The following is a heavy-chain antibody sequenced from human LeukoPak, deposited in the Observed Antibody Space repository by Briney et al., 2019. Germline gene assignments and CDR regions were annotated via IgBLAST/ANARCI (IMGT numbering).Heavy chain of an antibody. CDR3: ARGRRITMVRGVGSFDY. CDR1: GGSISSSSYY. V-gene: IGHV4-39*01. CDR2: IYYSGST. D-gene: IGHD3-10*01. Sequence: SETLSLTCTVSGGSISSSSYYWGWIRQPPGKGLEWIGSIYYSGSTYYNPSLKSRVTISVDTSKNQFSLKLSSVTAADTAVYYCARGRRITMVRGVGSFDYWGQGTLVTVSS. J-gene: IGHJ4*02.